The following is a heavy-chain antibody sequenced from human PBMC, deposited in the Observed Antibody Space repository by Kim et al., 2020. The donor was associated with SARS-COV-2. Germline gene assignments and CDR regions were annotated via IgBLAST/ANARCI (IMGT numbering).Heavy chain of an antibody. D-gene: IGHD3-16*01. Sequence: GESLKISCKGSGYTFTSNWIGWVRQMPGKGLEWVAIIYPGDSDIRYSPSFQGQVTISADRSISTAYLQWSSLKASDTAMYYCARLGAPRSIDYWGQGTLVIVSS. CDR1: GYTFTSNW. CDR2: IYPGDSDI. V-gene: IGHV5-51*01. CDR3: ARLGAPRSIDY. J-gene: IGHJ4*02.